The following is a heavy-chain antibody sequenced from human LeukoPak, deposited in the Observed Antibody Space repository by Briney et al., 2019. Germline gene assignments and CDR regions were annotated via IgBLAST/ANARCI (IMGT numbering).Heavy chain of an antibody. CDR3: ARGFCSSASCYIDY. V-gene: IGHV3-30*04. CDR2: MSYDGTNI. J-gene: IGHJ4*02. D-gene: IGHD2-2*01. Sequence: GGSLRLSCAGSGFTFSSYAFHWVRQAPGRGLDWVATMSYDGTNIYYPDSLKGRYTISRDSTKNTLYLQMNNLRPEDTALYYCARGFCSSASCYIDYWGQGTLVIVSS. CDR1: GFTFSSYA.